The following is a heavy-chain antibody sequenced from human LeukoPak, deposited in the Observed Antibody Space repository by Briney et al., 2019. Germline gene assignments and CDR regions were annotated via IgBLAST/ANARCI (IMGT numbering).Heavy chain of an antibody. CDR2: INPSGGDT. V-gene: IGHV1-46*01. CDR3: ARQMDHGRDWFDP. J-gene: IGHJ5*02. Sequence: ASVKVSCKASRYTLTTYYMHWVRQAPGQGLEWMGIINPSGGDTIYAQKFQGRVTMTRDMSTSTVYMELSSLRSEDTAVYYCARQMDHGRDWFDPWGQGTLVTVSS. CDR1: RYTLTTYY. D-gene: IGHD1-14*01.